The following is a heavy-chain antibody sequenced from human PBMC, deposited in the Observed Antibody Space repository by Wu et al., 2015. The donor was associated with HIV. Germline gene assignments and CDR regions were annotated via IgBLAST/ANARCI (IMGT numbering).Heavy chain of an antibody. V-gene: IGHV1-69*10. J-gene: IGHJ6*03. CDR1: GDTFNKYA. CDR3: ARGRYSGYDSPXVYYYYMDV. Sequence: QVQLVQSGAEVKKPGSSVMVSCKASGDTFNKYAINWVRQAPGQGLEWMGGIVPVYNIPNYAEKFQDRVTITADRSTSTAYMELSSLRSADTAIYYCARGRYSGYDSPXVYYYYMDVWGLGTTVIVSS. D-gene: IGHD5-12*01. CDR2: IVPVYNIP.